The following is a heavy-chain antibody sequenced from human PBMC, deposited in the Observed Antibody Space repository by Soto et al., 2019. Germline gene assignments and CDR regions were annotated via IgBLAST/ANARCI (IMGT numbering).Heavy chain of an antibody. CDR3: AKDVPDIVVVPAATFFDY. J-gene: IGHJ4*02. CDR1: GFTFSIYA. V-gene: IGHV3-23*01. Sequence: LRLSCAASGFTFSIYAMSWVRQAPGKGLEWVSAISGSGGSTYYADSVKGRFTISRDNSKNTLYLQMNSLRAEDTAVYYCAKDVPDIVVVPAATFFDYWGQGTLVTVSS. CDR2: ISGSGGST. D-gene: IGHD2-2*01.